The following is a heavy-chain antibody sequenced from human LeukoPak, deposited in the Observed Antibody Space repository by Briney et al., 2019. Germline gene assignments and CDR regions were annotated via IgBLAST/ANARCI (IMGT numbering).Heavy chain of an antibody. CDR3: AKDLDYGDYLGV. V-gene: IGHV3-33*06. CDR1: GFTFSSYG. CDR2: IWYDGSNK. D-gene: IGHD4-17*01. Sequence: GRSLRLSCAASGFTFSSYGMHWVRQAPGKGLEWVAVIWYDGSNKYYADSVKGRFTISRDNSKNTLYLQMNSLRAEDTAVYYCAKDLDYGDYLGVWGQGTTVTVSS. J-gene: IGHJ6*02.